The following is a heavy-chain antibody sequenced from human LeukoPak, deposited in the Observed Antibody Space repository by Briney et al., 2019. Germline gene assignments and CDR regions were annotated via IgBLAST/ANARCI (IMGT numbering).Heavy chain of an antibody. J-gene: IGHJ3*02. D-gene: IGHD1-26*01. Sequence: ASVKVSCKASGYTFTSYYMHWVRQAPGQGLEWMGIINPSGGSTSYAQKFQGRVTMTRDMSTSTVYMELSSLRSDDTAVYYCARDMGSWELPREADAFDIWGQGTMVTVSS. CDR1: GYTFTSYY. V-gene: IGHV1-46*01. CDR2: INPSGGST. CDR3: ARDMGSWELPREADAFDI.